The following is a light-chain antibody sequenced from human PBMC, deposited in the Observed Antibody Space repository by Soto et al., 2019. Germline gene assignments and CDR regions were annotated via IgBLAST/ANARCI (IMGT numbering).Light chain of an antibody. CDR1: SSDVGAYNY. CDR3: TSHAGTNNFPYV. CDR2: EVT. V-gene: IGLV2-8*01. Sequence: QSVLTRPPSASGSPGQSVTISCTGTSSDVGAYNYVSWYQHRPGKAPKLMIYEVTKRPSGVPDRFSGAKSGNTASLTVSGLQAEDEADYYCTSHAGTNNFPYVFGTGTKVTVL. J-gene: IGLJ1*01.